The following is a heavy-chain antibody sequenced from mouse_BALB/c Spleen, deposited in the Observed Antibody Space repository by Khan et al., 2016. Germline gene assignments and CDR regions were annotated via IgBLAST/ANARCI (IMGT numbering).Heavy chain of an antibody. CDR2: IDPYSGDT. CDR1: GYSFTDYF. J-gene: IGHJ3*01. Sequence: IQLVQSGPELVKPGASVKISCKASGYSFTDYFMNWVKQSHGKSLEWIGRIDPYSGDTFYNQKFKGKATLTVDKSSTTAHMDLLSLTSEDSAVYYCVPDGHYAYWGQGTLVTVSA. V-gene: IGHV1-37*01. D-gene: IGHD2-3*01. CDR3: VPDGHYAY.